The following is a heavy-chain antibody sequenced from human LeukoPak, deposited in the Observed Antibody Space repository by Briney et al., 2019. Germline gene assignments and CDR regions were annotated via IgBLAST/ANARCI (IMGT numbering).Heavy chain of an antibody. CDR1: GFTFSSYA. CDR3: ASSPYSSGWHVY. CDR2: INSDGSST. V-gene: IGHV3-74*01. D-gene: IGHD6-19*01. Sequence: GGSLRLSCAASGFTFSSYAMSWVRQGPGKGLVWVSGINSDGSSTRYADSVKGRFTISRDNAKNTLYLQMNSLRAEDTAVYYCASSPYSSGWHVYWGQGTLVTVSS. J-gene: IGHJ4*02.